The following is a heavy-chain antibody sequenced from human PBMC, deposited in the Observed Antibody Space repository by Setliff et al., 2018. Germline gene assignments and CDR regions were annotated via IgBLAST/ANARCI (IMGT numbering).Heavy chain of an antibody. CDR3: ARGLMVRRSNWFDP. D-gene: IGHD3-10*01. Sequence: GASVKVSCKASGYTFTSYAMHWVRQAPGQRLEWMGWINAGNGNTKYSQKFQGRVTITRDTSASTAYMELSSLRSEDTAVYYCARGLMVRRSNWFDPWGQGTLVTVSS. CDR1: GYTFTSYA. J-gene: IGHJ5*02. CDR2: INAGNGNT. V-gene: IGHV1-3*01.